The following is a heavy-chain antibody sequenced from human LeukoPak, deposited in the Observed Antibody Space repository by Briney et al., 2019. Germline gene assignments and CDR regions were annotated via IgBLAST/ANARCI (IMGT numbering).Heavy chain of an antibody. J-gene: IGHJ4*02. CDR1: GFTFSSYW. CDR2: INSDGSSS. D-gene: IGHD3-3*01. CDR3: AKSSSVHYDFWSGRYYPNS. V-gene: IGHV3-74*01. Sequence: PGGSLRLSCAASGFTFSSYWMHWVRQTPGKGLVWVSRINSDGSSSSYADSVKGRFTIFRDNAKNTLYLQMDSLRPEDTAVYYCAKSSSVHYDFWSGRYYPNSWGQGTLVTVSS.